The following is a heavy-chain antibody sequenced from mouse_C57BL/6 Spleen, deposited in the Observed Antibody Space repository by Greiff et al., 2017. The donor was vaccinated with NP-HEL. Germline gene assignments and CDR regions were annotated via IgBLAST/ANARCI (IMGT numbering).Heavy chain of an antibody. Sequence: QVQLQQSGAELARPGASVKLSCKASGYTFTSYGISWVKQRTGQGLEWIGEIYPRSGNTYYNEKFKGKATLTADKSSSTAYMELRSLTSEDSAVYFCARAGSSLYYFDYWGQGTTLTVSS. V-gene: IGHV1-81*01. CDR3: ARAGSSLYYFDY. CDR1: GYTFTSYG. D-gene: IGHD1-1*01. CDR2: IYPRSGNT. J-gene: IGHJ2*01.